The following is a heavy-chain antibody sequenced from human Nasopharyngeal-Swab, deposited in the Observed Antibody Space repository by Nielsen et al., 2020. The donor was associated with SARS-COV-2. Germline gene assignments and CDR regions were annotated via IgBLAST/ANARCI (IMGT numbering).Heavy chain of an antibody. CDR3: ARHFRLLWFGP. D-gene: IGHD3-10*01. V-gene: IGHV4-39*01. CDR2: IYYSGST. CDR1: GGSISSYY. Sequence: SETLSLTCTVSGGSISSYYWGWIRQPPGKGLEWIGSIYYSGSTYYNPSLKSRVTISVDTSKNQFSLKLSSVTAADTAVYYCARHFRLLWFGPGGQGTLVTVSS. J-gene: IGHJ5*02.